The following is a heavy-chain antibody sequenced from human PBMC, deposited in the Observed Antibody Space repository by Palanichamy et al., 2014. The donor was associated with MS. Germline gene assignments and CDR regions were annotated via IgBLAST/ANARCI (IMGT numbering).Heavy chain of an antibody. CDR1: GGSISSSRYY. V-gene: IGHV4-39*01. CDR2: SFYSGST. CDR3: ARPTIPRDYYYYAMDV. D-gene: IGHD2-21*01. Sequence: QMQLQESGSGLVKPSETLSLTCTVSGGSISSSRYYWGWIRQPPGKGLEWIGSSFYSGSTYYNPSLRSRVTISIDTSKNQFSLNLSSVTAADTAVYYCARPTIPRDYYYYAMDVWGQGTTVTVSS. J-gene: IGHJ6*02.